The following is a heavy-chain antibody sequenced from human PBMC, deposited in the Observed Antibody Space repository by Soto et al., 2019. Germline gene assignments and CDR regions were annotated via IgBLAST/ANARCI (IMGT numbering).Heavy chain of an antibody. CDR1: GYSFTSLD. J-gene: IGHJ4*02. D-gene: IGHD1-26*01. CDR2: MQPSTGRT. V-gene: IGHV1-8*01. CDR3: ARGVSAGVDY. Sequence: ASVKVSCKASGYSFTSLDINWVRQTAGQGLEWMGWMQPSTGRTGYAQKFQGRVTMTRDTSINTAYMELTALTSDDTAFYYCARGVSAGVDYWGQGTLVTVSS.